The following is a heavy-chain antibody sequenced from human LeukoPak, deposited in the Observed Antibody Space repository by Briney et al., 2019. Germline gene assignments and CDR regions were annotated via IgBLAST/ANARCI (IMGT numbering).Heavy chain of an antibody. V-gene: IGHV3-7*01. CDR1: GFTFNIYW. D-gene: IGHD6-13*01. Sequence: GGSLRLSCAASGFTFNIYWMSWVRQAPGKGLEWVANIKEDGSEKYYVDSVKGRFTISRANAKNSLYLQMNSLRAEDTAVYYCARASSWYTPSRFDPWGQGTLVTVSS. CDR2: IKEDGSEK. J-gene: IGHJ5*02. CDR3: ARASSWYTPSRFDP.